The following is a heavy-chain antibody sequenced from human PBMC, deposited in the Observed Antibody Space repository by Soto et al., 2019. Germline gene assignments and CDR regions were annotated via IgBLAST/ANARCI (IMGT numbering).Heavy chain of an antibody. CDR2: IYSGGST. CDR1: GGSVSSGDYY. V-gene: IGHV4-30-4*01. D-gene: IGHD4-17*01. Sequence: QVQLQASGPGLVKPSQTLSLTCTVSGGSVSSGDYYWSWIRQPPGKGLEWIGYIYSGGSTYYNPSLKSRVTTSADTSKNQFSLKLSSVTAADTAVYYCAGVDGGNYWYFDLWGRGTLVTVSS. J-gene: IGHJ2*01. CDR3: AGVDGGNYWYFDL.